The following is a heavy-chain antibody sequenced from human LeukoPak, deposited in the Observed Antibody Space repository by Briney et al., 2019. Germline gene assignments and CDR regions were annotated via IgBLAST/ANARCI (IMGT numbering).Heavy chain of an antibody. D-gene: IGHD3-16*01. CDR1: GGSISSGGYY. CDR3: ARGGYYYYYGMDV. CDR2: IYYSGST. Sequence: SETLSLTCTVSGGSISSGGYYWGWIRQHPGKSLEWIGYIYYSGSTYYNPSLKSRVTISVDTSKNQFSLKLSSVTAADTAVYYCARGGYYYYYGMDVWGKGTMVTVSS. J-gene: IGHJ6*04. V-gene: IGHV4-31*03.